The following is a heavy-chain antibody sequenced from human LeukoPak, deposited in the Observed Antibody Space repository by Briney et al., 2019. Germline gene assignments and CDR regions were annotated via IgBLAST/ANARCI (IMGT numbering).Heavy chain of an antibody. CDR1: GFTFSSYG. CDR2: ISGSGGST. V-gene: IGHV3-23*01. D-gene: IGHD6-19*01. CDR3: AKDGKWLAYYFDY. Sequence: GGSLRLSCAASGFTFSSYGISWVRQAPGQRQERVSAISGSGGSTNYADSVKGRLTISRDNSKNTLYLQMNSLRTEDTAVYYCAKDGKWLAYYFDYWGQGTLVTVSS. J-gene: IGHJ4*02.